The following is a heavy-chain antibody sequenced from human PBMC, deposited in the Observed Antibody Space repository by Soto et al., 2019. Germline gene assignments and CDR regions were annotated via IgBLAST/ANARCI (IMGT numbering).Heavy chain of an antibody. CDR3: ARALWGRGNWFDP. D-gene: IGHD3-16*01. V-gene: IGHV4-61*01. J-gene: IGHJ5*02. CDR2: IYHSGST. CDR1: GGYISSGCYS. Sequence: ASETLSLTCTVSGGYISSGCYSWSWIRQPPGKGLEWIGYIYHSGSTNYNPSLKSRVTISVDTSKNQFSLKLSSVTAADTAVYYCARALWGRGNWFDPWGQGTLVTVSS.